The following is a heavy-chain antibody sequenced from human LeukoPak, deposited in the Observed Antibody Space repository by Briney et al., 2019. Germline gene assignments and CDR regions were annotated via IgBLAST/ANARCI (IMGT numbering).Heavy chain of an antibody. CDR1: GGSISSYY. V-gene: IGHV4-59*01. D-gene: IGHD3-10*01. CDR2: IYYSGST. CDR3: ARLQRYYYGSGSYSYYFDY. Sequence: SETLSFTCTVSGGSISSYYWSWIRQPPGKGLEWIGYIYYSGSTNYNPSLKSRVTISVDTSKNQFSLKLSSVTAADTAVYYCARLQRYYYGSGSYSYYFDYWGQGTLVTVSS. J-gene: IGHJ4*02.